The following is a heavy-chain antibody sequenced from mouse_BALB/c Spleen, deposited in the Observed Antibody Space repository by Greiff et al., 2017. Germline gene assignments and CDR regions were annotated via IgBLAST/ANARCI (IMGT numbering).Heavy chain of an antibody. Sequence: EVMLVESGGGLVQPGGSRKLSCAASGFTFSSFGMHWVRQAPEKGLEWVAYISSGSSTIYYADTVKGRFTISRDNPKNTLFLQMTSLRSEDTALDYSARGDASLAYWGQGTTLPVSS. CDR2: ISSGSSTI. CDR1: GFTFSSFG. V-gene: IGHV5-17*02. D-gene: IGHD3-3*01. J-gene: IGHJ2*01. CDR3: ARGDASLAY.